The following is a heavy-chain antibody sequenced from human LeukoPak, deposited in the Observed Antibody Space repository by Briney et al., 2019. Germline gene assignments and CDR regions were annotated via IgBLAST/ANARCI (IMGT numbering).Heavy chain of an antibody. CDR3: AREGNYYDSSGREGYFDY. CDR1: GFTFSSYS. CDR2: ISSSSSYI. J-gene: IGHJ4*02. Sequence: GGSLRLSCAASGFTFSSYSMNWVRQAPGKGLEWVSSISSSSSYIYYADSVKGRFTISRDNAKNTLYLQMNSLRAEDTAVYYCAREGNYYDSSGREGYFDYWGQGTLVTVSS. D-gene: IGHD3-22*01. V-gene: IGHV3-21*01.